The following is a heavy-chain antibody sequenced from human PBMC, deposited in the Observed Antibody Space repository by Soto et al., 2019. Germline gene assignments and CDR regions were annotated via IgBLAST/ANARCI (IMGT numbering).Heavy chain of an antibody. CDR2: ISSSSSYT. V-gene: IGHV3-11*05. Sequence: GGSLRLSCAASGFTFSDYYMGWIRQAPGKGLEWVSYISSSSSYTNYADSVKGRFTISRDNAKNSLYLQMNSLRAEDTAVYYCARAVDYDSSGYSPGAFVIWGQGTMVTVSS. CDR3: ARAVDYDSSGYSPGAFVI. D-gene: IGHD3-22*01. J-gene: IGHJ3*02. CDR1: GFTFSDYY.